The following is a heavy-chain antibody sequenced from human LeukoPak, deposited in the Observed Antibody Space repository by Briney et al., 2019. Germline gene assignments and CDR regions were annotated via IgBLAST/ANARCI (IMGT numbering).Heavy chain of an antibody. CDR2: IYDSGST. D-gene: IGHD3-10*01. V-gene: IGHV4-39*01. CDR3: ARHYGP. Sequence: WVRQAPGKGLEWIGSIYDSGSTYYNPSLKSRVTISVDTSKNQFSLKLNSVTAANTAVYYCARHYGPWGQGTLVTVSS. J-gene: IGHJ5*02.